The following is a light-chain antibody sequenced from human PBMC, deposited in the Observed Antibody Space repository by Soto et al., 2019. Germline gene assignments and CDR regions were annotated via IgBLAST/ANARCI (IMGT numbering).Light chain of an antibody. CDR1: SSDVGRYDY. Sequence: QSALTQPRSVSASPGQSVTISCTGTSSDVGRYDYVSWYQQHPGKAPKLIVYDVTERPSGVPDRFSGSKSGNTASLTISGLQAEDEADYYCSSYRTGSAFYVFGSGTKVTVL. V-gene: IGLV2-11*01. J-gene: IGLJ1*01. CDR2: DVT. CDR3: SSYRTGSAFYV.